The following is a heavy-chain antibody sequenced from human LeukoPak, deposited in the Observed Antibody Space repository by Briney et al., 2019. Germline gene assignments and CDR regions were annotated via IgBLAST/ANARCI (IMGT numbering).Heavy chain of an antibody. V-gene: IGHV5-51*01. D-gene: IGHD1-26*01. CDR2: INPDDSEI. CDR1: GYSFTNYW. J-gene: IGHJ6*02. CDR3: ARSVGGNGMDV. Sequence: GESLKISCKGSGYSFTNYWIGWVRQTPGKGLEWMGIINPDDSEIKYSPSLQGQFTISADKSISTAYLRWSSQKPSDTAMYYCARSVGGNGMDVWGQGTTVTVSS.